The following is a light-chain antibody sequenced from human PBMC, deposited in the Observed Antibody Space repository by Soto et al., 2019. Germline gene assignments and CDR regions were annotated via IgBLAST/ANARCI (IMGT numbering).Light chain of an antibody. CDR1: QSVSNY. V-gene: IGKV1-39*01. J-gene: IGKJ1*01. CDR2: AAS. Sequence: DIQMTQSPSSLSASVGDRVTITCRASQSVSNYLNWYQQKPGKAPTLLIYAASTLQSGVPSRISGSGSGTDFTLTISSLQPEDFATYYCQQSYSTPPTFGQGTKV. CDR3: QQSYSTPPT.